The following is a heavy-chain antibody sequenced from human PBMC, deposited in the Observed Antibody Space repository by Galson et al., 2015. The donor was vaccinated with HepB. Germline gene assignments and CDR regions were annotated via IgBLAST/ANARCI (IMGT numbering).Heavy chain of an antibody. J-gene: IGHJ6*02. V-gene: IGHV1-69*13. Sequence: SVKVSCKASGGTFSSYAISWVRQAPGQGLEWMGGIIPIFGTANYAQKFQGRVTITADESTSTAYMELSSLRSEDTAVYYCARDRGIAQRVRRGWDYYYYGMDVWGQGTTVTVSS. D-gene: IGHD6-13*01. CDR3: ARDRGIAQRVRRGWDYYYYGMDV. CDR2: IIPIFGTA. CDR1: GGTFSSYA.